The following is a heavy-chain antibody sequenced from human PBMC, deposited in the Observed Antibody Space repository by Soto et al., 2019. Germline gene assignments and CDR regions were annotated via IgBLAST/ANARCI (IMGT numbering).Heavy chain of an antibody. CDR3: ARDGGWGYYYDSSGYYSFFDY. V-gene: IGHV1-69*05. J-gene: IGHJ4*02. CDR2: IIPIFGTA. D-gene: IGHD3-22*01. CDR1: GGTFSSYA. Sequence: QVQLVQSGAEVKKPGSSVKVSCKASGGTFSSYAISWVRQAPGQGLEWMGGIIPIFGTANYAQKFQGRVTITPDESTSTGYMELSSLRSEDTAVYYCARDGGWGYYYDSSGYYSFFDYWGQGTLVTVSS.